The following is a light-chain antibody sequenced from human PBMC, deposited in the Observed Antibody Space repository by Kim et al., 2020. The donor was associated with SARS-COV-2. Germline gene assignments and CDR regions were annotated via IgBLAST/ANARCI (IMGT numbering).Light chain of an antibody. V-gene: IGKV3-15*01. CDR2: AAS. J-gene: IGKJ1*01. CDR1: QSISGN. CDR3: QQYNNWPWT. Sequence: EIEMTQSPATLSASPGERVTLSCRASQSISGNLGWYQQKPGQAPRLLIYAASTMDTGIPARFSGSGSGTEFTLTINNLQSEDFAVYCCQQYNNWPWTFGQGTKVDIK.